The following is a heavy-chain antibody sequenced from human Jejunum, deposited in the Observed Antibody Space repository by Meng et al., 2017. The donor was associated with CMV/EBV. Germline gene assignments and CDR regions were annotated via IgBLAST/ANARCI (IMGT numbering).Heavy chain of an antibody. CDR2: IYNVGGP. CDR3: ARADLHTHMDV. J-gene: IGHJ6*02. Sequence: AVSRCPVGHAVVAWVLQAPGKGLEWVSIIYNVGGPSYADSVRARFTISRDTSKNTVFLHMNNLRVDDTAVYYCARADLHTHMDVWGQGATVTVSS. CDR1: RCPVGHAV. V-gene: IGHV3-53*01.